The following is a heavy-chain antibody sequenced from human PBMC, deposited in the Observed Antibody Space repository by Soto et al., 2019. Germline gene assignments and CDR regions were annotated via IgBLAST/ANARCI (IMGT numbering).Heavy chain of an antibody. CDR3: VKDPQSRFYVIY. CDR2: ISRDGGST. D-gene: IGHD2-21*01. Sequence: GGSLRLSCSASGFSFSSYAMHWVRQAPGQGLEYVSGISRDGGSTYYADSVKGRFTLSRDNSKNTLYLQMSSLRAEDTAVYYCVKDPQSRFYVIYGGRGPGVTVSS. CDR1: GFSFSSYA. J-gene: IGHJ4*02. V-gene: IGHV3-64D*08.